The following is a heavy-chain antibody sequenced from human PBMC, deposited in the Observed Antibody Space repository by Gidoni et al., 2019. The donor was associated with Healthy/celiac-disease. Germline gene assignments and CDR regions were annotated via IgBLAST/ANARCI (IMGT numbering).Heavy chain of an antibody. Sequence: VQLVPSGAAVKKPGESLKISCKGSGYSFTSYWIGWVRQMPGKGLEWMGVIYPGESDTRYSPSFQGQVTISADKSISTAYLQCSSLKASDTAMYYCARSPRVGAPDLDYWGQGTLVTVSS. CDR1: GYSFTSYW. D-gene: IGHD1-26*01. CDR3: ARSPRVGAPDLDY. V-gene: IGHV5-51*01. CDR2: IYPGESDT. J-gene: IGHJ4*02.